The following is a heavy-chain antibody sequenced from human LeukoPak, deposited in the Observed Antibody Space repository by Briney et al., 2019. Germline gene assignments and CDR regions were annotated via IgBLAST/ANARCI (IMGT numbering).Heavy chain of an antibody. CDR2: ISAYNGNT. CDR3: ARDLYGSGPNHFDY. D-gene: IGHD3-10*01. V-gene: IGHV1-18*01. Sequence: ASVKVSCKASGYTFTSYGISWVRQAPGQGLEWMGWISAYNGNTNYARKLQGRVTMTTDTSTSTAYMELRSLRSDDTAVYYCARDLYGSGPNHFDYWGQGTLVTVSS. J-gene: IGHJ4*02. CDR1: GYTFTSYG.